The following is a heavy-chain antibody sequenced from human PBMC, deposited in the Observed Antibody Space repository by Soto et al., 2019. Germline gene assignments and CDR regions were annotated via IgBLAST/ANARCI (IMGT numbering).Heavy chain of an antibody. CDR2: ISAYNGNT. CDR1: GYTFTSYG. J-gene: IGHJ3*02. D-gene: IGHD3-3*01. CDR3: ARDSSDFWSGFDAFDI. V-gene: IGHV1-18*01. Sequence: ASVKVSCKASGYTFTSYGISWVRQAPGQGLEWMGWISAYNGNTNYAQKLQGRVTMTTDTSTSTAYMELRSLRSDDTAVYYCARDSSDFWSGFDAFDIWGQGTMVTV.